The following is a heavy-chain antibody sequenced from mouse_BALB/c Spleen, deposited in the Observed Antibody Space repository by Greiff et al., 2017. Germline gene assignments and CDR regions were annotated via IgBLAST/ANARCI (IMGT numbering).Heavy chain of an antibody. CDR2: ISSGGSYT. Sequence: EVMLVESGGGLVKPGGSLKLSCAASGFTFSSYAMSWVRQSPEKRLAWVAEISSGGSYTYYPDTVTGRFTISRDNAKNTLYLEMSSLRSEDTAMYYCARDGGYHTTVPSVVTTGTQYYAMDYWGQGTSVTVSS. CDR1: GFTFSSYA. CDR3: ARDGGYHTTVPSVVTTGTQYYAMDY. J-gene: IGHJ4*01. D-gene: IGHD2-10*02. V-gene: IGHV5-9-4*01.